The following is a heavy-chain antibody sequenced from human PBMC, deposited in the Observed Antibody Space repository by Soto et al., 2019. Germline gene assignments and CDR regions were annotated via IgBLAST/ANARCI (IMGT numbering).Heavy chain of an antibody. CDR1: GCSISSGGYY. Sequence: SETLSLTCTVSGCSISSGGYYWSWIRQHPGKGLEWIGYIFHSGSTNYNPSLKTRVTISVDKSKNQFSLKLSSVTAADTAVYYCARVFSGSYSDYWGQGTLVTVSS. CDR3: ARVFSGSYSDY. D-gene: IGHD1-26*01. CDR2: IFHSGST. J-gene: IGHJ4*02. V-gene: IGHV4-31*03.